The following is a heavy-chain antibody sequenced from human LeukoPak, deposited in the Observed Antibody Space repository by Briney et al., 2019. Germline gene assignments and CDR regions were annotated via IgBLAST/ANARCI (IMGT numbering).Heavy chain of an antibody. CDR3: ARDYGGNNY. D-gene: IGHD4-23*01. Sequence: GASVKVSCKASGGTFSSYAISWVRQAPGQGLEWMGRIIPILGIANYAQKFQGRVTITADESTSTAYMELSSLRSEDTAVYYCARDYGGNNYWGQGTLVTVSS. J-gene: IGHJ4*02. CDR1: GGTFSSYA. V-gene: IGHV1-69*04. CDR2: IIPILGIA.